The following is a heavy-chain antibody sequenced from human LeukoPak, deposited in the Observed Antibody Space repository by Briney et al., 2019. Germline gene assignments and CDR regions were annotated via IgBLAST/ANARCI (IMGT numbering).Heavy chain of an antibody. V-gene: IGHV1-18*01. J-gene: IGHJ4*02. CDR2: ISAYNGNT. CDR1: GDTFTTYA. D-gene: IGHD5-24*01. CDR3: ARVNLRPIIKFFDY. Sequence: GASVKVSCKASGDTFTTYAISWVRQAPGQGLEWMGWISAYNGNTNYAQKLQGRVTLTTDTSTNTAYMELRSLRSDDTAVYYCARVNLRPIIKFFDYWGQGSLVTVSS.